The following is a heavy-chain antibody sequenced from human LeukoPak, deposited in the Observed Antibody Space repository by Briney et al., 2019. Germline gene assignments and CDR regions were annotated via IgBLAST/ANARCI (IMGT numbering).Heavy chain of an antibody. Sequence: ASVKVFCKASGYTFTSYGISWVRQAPGQGLEWMGWISAYNGNTNYAQKLQGRVTMTTDTSTSTAYMELRSLRSDDTAVYYCARATPAGYYYGMDVWGQGTTVTVSS. CDR2: ISAYNGNT. J-gene: IGHJ6*02. V-gene: IGHV1-18*01. CDR1: GYTFTSYG. CDR3: ARATPAGYYYGMDV.